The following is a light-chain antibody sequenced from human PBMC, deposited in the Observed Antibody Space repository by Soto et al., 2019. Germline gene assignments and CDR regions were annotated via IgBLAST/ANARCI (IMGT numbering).Light chain of an antibody. CDR2: DVS. CDR1: SSDVGGYNY. J-gene: IGLJ1*01. CDR3: SSYTSSSTYV. Sequence: VLTQPASVSGSPGQSITISCTGTSSDVGGYNYVSWYQQHPGKAPKLMIYDVSNRPSGVSNRFSGSKSGNTASLTISGLQAEDEADYYCSSYTSSSTYVFGTGTKVTVL. V-gene: IGLV2-14*01.